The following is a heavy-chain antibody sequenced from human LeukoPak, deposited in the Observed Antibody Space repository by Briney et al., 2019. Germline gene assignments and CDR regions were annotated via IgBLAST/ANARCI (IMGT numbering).Heavy chain of an antibody. CDR2: IYYSGST. CDR1: GGSISSYY. J-gene: IGHJ5*02. Sequence: SETLSLTCTVSGGSISSYYWSWIRQPPGKGLEWIGYIYYSGSTNYNPSLKSRVTISVDKSKNQFSLKLSSVTAADTAVYYCARGGHLSLVGPRSGFDPWGQGTLVTVSS. V-gene: IGHV4-59*01. CDR3: ARGGHLSLVGPRSGFDP. D-gene: IGHD1-26*01.